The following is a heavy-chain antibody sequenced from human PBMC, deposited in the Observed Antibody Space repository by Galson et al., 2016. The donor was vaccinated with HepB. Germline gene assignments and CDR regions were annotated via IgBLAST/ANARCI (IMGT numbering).Heavy chain of an antibody. V-gene: IGHV3-21*01. D-gene: IGHD2-21*02. Sequence: SLRLSCAASGFKFISHALNWVRQAPGRGLEWISSIGSDTRYTYYADSVKGRFTVSRDNAKNSLSLLLNSLRADDTAVYYCARSGLTAEFDYRGQGTLVAVSS. J-gene: IGHJ4*02. CDR1: GFKFISHA. CDR2: IGSDTRYT. CDR3: ARSGLTAEFDY.